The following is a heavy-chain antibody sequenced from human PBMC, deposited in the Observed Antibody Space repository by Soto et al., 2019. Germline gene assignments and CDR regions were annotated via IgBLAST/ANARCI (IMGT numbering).Heavy chain of an antibody. CDR2: MSAYNGNT. D-gene: IGHD6-6*01. V-gene: IGHV1-18*04. Sequence: ASVKVSCKASGYTFTSYGISWVRQAPGQGLEWMGWMSAYNGNTNYAQKLQGRVTMTTDTSTSTAYMELRSLRSDDTAVYYCARGEQLVPPYYYYGMDVWGQGTTVTVSS. J-gene: IGHJ6*02. CDR1: GYTFTSYG. CDR3: ARGEQLVPPYYYYGMDV.